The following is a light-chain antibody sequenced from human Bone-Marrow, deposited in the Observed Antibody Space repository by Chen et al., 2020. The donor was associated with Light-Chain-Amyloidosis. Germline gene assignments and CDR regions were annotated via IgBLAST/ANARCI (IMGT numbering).Light chain of an antibody. V-gene: IGLV2-14*01. J-gene: IGLJ1*01. CDR1: SSDVGGDNH. CDR2: DVT. CDR3: SSYTITDTLG. Sequence: QSALTQPASVSGSPGQSITISCPGTSSDVGGDNHVSWYQQHPDKAPKLMIYDVTNRPSWVTDRVSGSNADYTASLTISGLQPEDDADYFCSSYTITDTLGFGSGTRVTVL.